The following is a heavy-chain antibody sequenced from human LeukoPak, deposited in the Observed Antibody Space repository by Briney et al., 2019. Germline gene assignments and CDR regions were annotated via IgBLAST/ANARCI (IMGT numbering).Heavy chain of an antibody. CDR1: GGSISSYY. CDR2: IYYSGSN. D-gene: IGHD1-26*01. Sequence: PSETLSLTCTGSGGSISSYYWSWIRQPPGKGLEGIGYIYYSGSNNYNPSLKSRVTISVDTSKNQFSLKLSSVTAADTAVYYCARGEGGSYHYFDYWGQGTLVTVSS. V-gene: IGHV4-59*08. CDR3: ARGEGGSYHYFDY. J-gene: IGHJ4*02.